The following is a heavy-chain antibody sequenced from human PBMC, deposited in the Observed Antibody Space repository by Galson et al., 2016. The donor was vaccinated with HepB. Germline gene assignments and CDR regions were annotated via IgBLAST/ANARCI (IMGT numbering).Heavy chain of an antibody. CDR3: AKAQGWLRLNFWYYFDY. CDR2: ISGSGGST. CDR1: GFTFSSYA. D-gene: IGHD5-12*01. Sequence: SLRLSCAASGFTFSSYAMSWVRQAPGKGLEWVSDISGSGGSTYYADYVKGRFTISRDNSKNTLYLQMNSLGAEDTAVYYCAKAQGWLRLNFWYYFDYWGQGTLVTVSS. V-gene: IGHV3-23*01. J-gene: IGHJ4*02.